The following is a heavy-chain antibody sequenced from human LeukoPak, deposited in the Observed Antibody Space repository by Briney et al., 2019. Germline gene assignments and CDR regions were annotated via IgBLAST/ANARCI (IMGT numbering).Heavy chain of an antibody. Sequence: SETLSLTCTVSGGSISSYYWSWLRQPPGKGLEWIGYIYYSGSTNYNPSLKSRVTISVDTSKNQFSLKLSSVTAADTAVYYCARGRVEITMIVVVIPFFDYWGQGTLVTVSS. J-gene: IGHJ4*02. CDR1: GGSISSYY. CDR2: IYYSGST. CDR3: ARGRVEITMIVVVIPFFDY. V-gene: IGHV4-59*12. D-gene: IGHD3-22*01.